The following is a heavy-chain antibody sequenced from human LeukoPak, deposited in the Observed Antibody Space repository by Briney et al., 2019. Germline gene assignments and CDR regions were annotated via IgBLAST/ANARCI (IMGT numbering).Heavy chain of an antibody. CDR1: GGSISSGYYY. CDR2: IYYSGST. J-gene: IGHJ4*02. CDR3: ARGQGSRYFDY. Sequence: PSGTLSLTCTVSGGSISSGYYYWSWIRQPPGKGLEWIGYIYYSGSTNYNPSLKSRVTMSVDTSKNRFSLNLNSVTAADTAVYYCARGQGSRYFDYWGQGTLVTVSS. V-gene: IGHV4-30-4*01.